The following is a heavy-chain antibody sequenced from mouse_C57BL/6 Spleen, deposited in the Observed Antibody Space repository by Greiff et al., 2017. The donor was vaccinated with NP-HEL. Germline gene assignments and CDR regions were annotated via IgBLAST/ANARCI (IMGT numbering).Heavy chain of an antibody. V-gene: IGHV1-4*01. CDR2: INPSSGYT. Sequence: QVQLQQSGAELARPGASVKMSCKASGYTFTSYTMHWVKQRPGQGLEWIGYINPSSGYTKYNQKFKDKATLTADKSSSTAYMQLSSLTSEDSAVYYCARDSSYDDYFDYWGQGTTLTVSS. CDR1: GYTFTSYT. D-gene: IGHD1-1*01. CDR3: ARDSSYDDYFDY. J-gene: IGHJ2*01.